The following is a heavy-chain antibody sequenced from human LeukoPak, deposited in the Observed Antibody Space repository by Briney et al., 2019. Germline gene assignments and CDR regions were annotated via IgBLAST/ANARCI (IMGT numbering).Heavy chain of an antibody. CDR3: AKDALSYCSGGSCYNFDY. J-gene: IGHJ4*02. D-gene: IGHD2-15*01. Sequence: GGSLRLSCAASGFTFSSYGMHWVRQAPGKGLEWVAFIRYDGSNKYYADSVKGRFTISRDNSKNTLYLQMNSLRAEDTAVYYCAKDALSYCSGGSCYNFDYWGQGTLVTVSS. CDR1: GFTFSSYG. CDR2: IRYDGSNK. V-gene: IGHV3-30*02.